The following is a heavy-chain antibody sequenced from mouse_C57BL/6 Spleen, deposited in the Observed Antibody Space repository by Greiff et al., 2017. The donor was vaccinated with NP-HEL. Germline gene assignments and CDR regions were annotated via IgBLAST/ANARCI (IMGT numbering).Heavy chain of an antibody. CDR3: AREDYYAMDY. Sequence: EVKLVESGGGLVKPGGSLKLSCAASGFTFSDYGMHWVRQAPEQGLEWVAYISSGSSTIYYADTVKGRFTISRDNAKNTLFLQMTSLRSEDTAMYYCAREDYYAMDYWGQGTSVTVSS. J-gene: IGHJ4*01. CDR1: GFTFSDYG. V-gene: IGHV5-17*01. CDR2: ISSGSSTI.